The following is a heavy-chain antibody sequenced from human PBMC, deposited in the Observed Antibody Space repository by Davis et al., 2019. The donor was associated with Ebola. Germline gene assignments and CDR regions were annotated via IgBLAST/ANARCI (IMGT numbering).Heavy chain of an antibody. CDR1: GFTFSSYA. D-gene: IGHD3-10*01. CDR3: AKDLSYGSGSYYSRGEHDY. J-gene: IGHJ4*02. Sequence: GESLKIPCAASGFTFSSYAMSWVRQAPGKGLEWVSAISGSGGSTYYADSVKGRLTISRDNSKNTLYLQMNSLRAEDTAVYYCAKDLSYGSGSYYSRGEHDYWGQGTLVTVSS. V-gene: IGHV3-23*01. CDR2: ISGSGGST.